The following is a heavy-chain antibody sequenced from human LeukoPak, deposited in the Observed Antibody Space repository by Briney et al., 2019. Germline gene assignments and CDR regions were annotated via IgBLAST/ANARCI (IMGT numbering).Heavy chain of an antibody. CDR1: GGSISSYY. V-gene: IGHV4-59*01. CDR3: ARVAGTGMDI. J-gene: IGHJ6*02. CDR2: IYYSGST. D-gene: IGHD6-19*01. Sequence: PETLSLTCTVSGGSISSYYWSWIRQPPGKGLEWIGYIYYSGSTNYNPSLKSRVTISVDTSKNQFSLKLSSVTAADTAVYYCARVAGTGMDIWGQGTTVTVSS.